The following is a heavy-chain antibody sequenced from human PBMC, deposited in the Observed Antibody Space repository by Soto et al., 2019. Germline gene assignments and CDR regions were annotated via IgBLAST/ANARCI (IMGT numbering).Heavy chain of an antibody. Sequence: PSQTLSLTCAISWGSVSSNTATWNWVRQSPSRGLEWLGRTYYRSNWNFDYALSVKSRITINPDTSKNQFSLQLNSLTPEDTAVYYCGGELDIHHGLGYWGPGTSVTVSS. J-gene: IGHJ4*02. V-gene: IGHV6-1*01. D-gene: IGHD6-19*01. CDR1: WGSVSSNTAT. CDR2: TYYRSNWNF. CDR3: GGELDIHHGLGY.